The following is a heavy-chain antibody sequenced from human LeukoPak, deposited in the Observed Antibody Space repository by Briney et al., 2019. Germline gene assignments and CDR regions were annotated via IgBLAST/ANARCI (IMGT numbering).Heavy chain of an antibody. CDR2: INPNSGGT. J-gene: IGHJ5*02. D-gene: IGHD2-2*03. CDR1: GYTFTGYY. V-gene: IGHV1-2*02. CDR3: ARTWILYDWFDP. Sequence: GASVKVSCKASGYTFTGYYIHWVRQAPGQGLEWMGWINPNSGGTNYAQKFQGRVTMTRDTSINTAYMELSRLRSDDTAVYCCARTWILYDWFDPWGQGTLVTVSS.